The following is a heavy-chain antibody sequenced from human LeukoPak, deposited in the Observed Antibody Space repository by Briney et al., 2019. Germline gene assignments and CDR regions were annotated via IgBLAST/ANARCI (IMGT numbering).Heavy chain of an antibody. V-gene: IGHV4-30-2*01. CDR1: GDSISSGAYS. J-gene: IGHJ5*02. CDR3: ARELWFANAPGSWLDP. D-gene: IGHD2-21*01. Sequence: PSETLSLTCVVSGDSISSGAYSWSWIRQPPGKDLEWIGYIFHSGSTFYNPSLKSRVTISVDNSKNQFSLRLSSVTAADTALYYCARELWFANAPGSWLDPWGQGTLVTVSS. CDR2: IFHSGST.